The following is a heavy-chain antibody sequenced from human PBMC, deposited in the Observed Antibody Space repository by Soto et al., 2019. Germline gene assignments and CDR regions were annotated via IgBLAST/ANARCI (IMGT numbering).Heavy chain of an antibody. D-gene: IGHD3-3*01. CDR2: ISYDGSNK. V-gene: IGHV3-30*18. J-gene: IGHJ6*03. CDR1: GFTFSSYG. Sequence: PGGSLRLSCAASGFTFSSYGMHWVRQAPGKGLEWVAVISYDGSNKYYADSVKGRFTISRDNSKNTLYLQMNSLRAEDTAVYYCAKREGGYDFWSGYYFRDYMDVWGKGTTVTVSS. CDR3: AKREGGYDFWSGYYFRDYMDV.